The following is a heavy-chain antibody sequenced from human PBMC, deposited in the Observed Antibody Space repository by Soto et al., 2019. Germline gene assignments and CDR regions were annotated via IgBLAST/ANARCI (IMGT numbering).Heavy chain of an antibody. CDR1: VFNFKKFA. D-gene: IGHD6-19*01. J-gene: IGHJ4*02. V-gene: IGHV3-23*01. Sequence: WWSLRLSCLASVFNFKKFAMAWFRQAAGEGLEWVSGISCCGGSASYADSVKGRFSIARDDSKNTVSLQLNSLRVEDTAQYYCAKADGQQWLIPHLDNWGQGTLVTVSS. CDR2: ISCCGGSA. CDR3: AKADGQQWLIPHLDN.